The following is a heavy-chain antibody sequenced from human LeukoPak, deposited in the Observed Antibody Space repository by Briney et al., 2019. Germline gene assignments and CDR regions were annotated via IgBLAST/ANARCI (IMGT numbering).Heavy chain of an antibody. CDR3: ARDSGYSSSWYAVDI. CDR2: IYSSGST. CDR1: GGSIRFFY. D-gene: IGHD6-13*01. J-gene: IGHJ3*02. Sequence: SETLSLTCSVSGGSIRFFYWSWIRQPPGKGLEWIGYIYSSGSTNYSPSLKSRVTMSLDTSKNHFSLNLSSVTAADTAMYYCARDSGYSSSWYAVDIWSQGTMVTVS. V-gene: IGHV4-59*01.